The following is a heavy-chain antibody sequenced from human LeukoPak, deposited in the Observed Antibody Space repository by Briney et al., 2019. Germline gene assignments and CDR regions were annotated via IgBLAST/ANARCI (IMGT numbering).Heavy chain of an antibody. J-gene: IGHJ4*02. CDR1: GFTFSSYS. CDR3: ARDDAAEGIVGD. D-gene: IGHD1-26*01. CDR2: NSSSSSYI. Sequence: PWGSLRLSCAASGFTFSSYSMNWVRQAPGKGLEWVSSNSSSSSYIYYADSVKGRFTISRDNAKNSLYLQMNSLRAEDTAVYYCARDDAAEGIVGDWGQGTLVTVSS. V-gene: IGHV3-21*01.